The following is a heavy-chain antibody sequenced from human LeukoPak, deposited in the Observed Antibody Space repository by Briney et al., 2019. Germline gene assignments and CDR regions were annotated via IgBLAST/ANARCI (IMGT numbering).Heavy chain of an antibody. CDR1: GYTFTSYG. V-gene: IGHV1-18*01. CDR3: ARDLRPNGIVVALWFDP. D-gene: IGHD2-21*01. J-gene: IGHJ5*02. CDR2: ISAYNGNT. Sequence: GASVKVSCKASGYTFTSYGISWVRQAPGQGLEWMGWISAYNGNTNYAQKLQGRVTMTTDTSTSTAYMELRSLRSDDTAVYYCARDLRPNGIVVALWFDPWGQGTLVTVSS.